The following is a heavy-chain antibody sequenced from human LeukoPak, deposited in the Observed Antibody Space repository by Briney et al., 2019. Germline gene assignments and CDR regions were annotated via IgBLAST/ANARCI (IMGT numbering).Heavy chain of an antibody. J-gene: IGHJ4*02. CDR3: AGDSSSWYDLGY. D-gene: IGHD6-13*01. Sequence: ERSLRLSCAASGFTFSSYGMHWVRQAPGKGLEWVAVIWYDGTNKYYADSVKGRFTISRDNSKNTLYLQMNSLRAEDTAVYYCAGDSSSWYDLGYWGQGTLVTVSS. CDR2: IWYDGTNK. CDR1: GFTFSSYG. V-gene: IGHV3-33*01.